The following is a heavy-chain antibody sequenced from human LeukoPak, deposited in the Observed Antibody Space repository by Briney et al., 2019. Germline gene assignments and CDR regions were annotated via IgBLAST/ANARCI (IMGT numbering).Heavy chain of an antibody. J-gene: IGHJ3*02. Sequence: SETLSLTCDVSGYSISSGYYWGWIRPPPGKGLEWIGSIYHSGSTYYNPSLKSRVTISVDTSKNQFSLKLSSVTAADTAVYYCARNGGSAFDIWGQGTMVAVSS. CDR3: ARNGGSAFDI. V-gene: IGHV4-38-2*01. CDR1: GYSISSGYY. CDR2: IYHSGST. D-gene: IGHD3-16*01.